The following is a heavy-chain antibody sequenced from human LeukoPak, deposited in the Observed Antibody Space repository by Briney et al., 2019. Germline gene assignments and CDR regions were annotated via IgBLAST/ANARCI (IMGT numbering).Heavy chain of an antibody. V-gene: IGHV3-7*03. CDR1: GYNFSPYW. CDR3: TGENYVPDS. CDR2: ISNGGYAT. Sequence: PGGSLRLSCVASGYNFSPYWMSWVRQTPGKGLEWVASISNGGYATYYTDSVRGRFTISRDDAKNSLFLHMNGLGADDTAVYYCTGENYVPDSWGQGNLVTVSS. J-gene: IGHJ4*02. D-gene: IGHD3-10*02.